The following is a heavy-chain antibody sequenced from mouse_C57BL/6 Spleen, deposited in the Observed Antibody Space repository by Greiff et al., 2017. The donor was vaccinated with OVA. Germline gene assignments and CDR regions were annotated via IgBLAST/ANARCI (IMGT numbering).Heavy chain of an antibody. CDR1: GYAFTNYL. D-gene: IGHD2-2*01. J-gene: IGHJ2*01. CDR2: INPGSGGT. Sequence: QVQLQQSGAELVRPGTSVKVSCKASGYAFTNYLIEWVKQRPGQGLEWIGVINPGSGGTNYNEKFKGKATLTADKSSNTAYMQLSSLTSEDSAVYFCAREENYYGYDVNYWGQGTTLTVSS. CDR3: AREENYYGYDVNY. V-gene: IGHV1-54*01.